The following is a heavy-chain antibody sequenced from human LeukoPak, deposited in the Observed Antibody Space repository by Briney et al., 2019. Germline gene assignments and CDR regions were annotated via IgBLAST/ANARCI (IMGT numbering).Heavy chain of an antibody. CDR3: ARQTGSGLFSLP. D-gene: IGHD3/OR15-3a*01. J-gene: IGHJ4*02. Sequence: SETLSLTCTVSGVSISSSNSYWGWIRQPPGKGLEWIGSIYYSGNTYYNASLKSQVSISIDTSKNQFTLRLTSVTAADTAVYYCARQTGSGLFSLPGGQGTLVTVSS. CDR1: GVSISSSNSY. V-gene: IGHV4-39*01. CDR2: IYYSGNT.